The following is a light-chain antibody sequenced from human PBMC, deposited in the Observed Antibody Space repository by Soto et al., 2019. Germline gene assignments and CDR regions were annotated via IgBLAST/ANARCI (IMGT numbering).Light chain of an antibody. J-gene: IGKJ1*01. CDR2: GTI. CDR1: QSITSSY. Sequence: EIVLTQSPGTLSLSPGERDTLSCRASQSITSSYLAWYQQKPGQAPRLLISGTISRATGIPDRFSGSGSGTDFTLTISRLVPEDFAVYYCQQYGSPLWTFGQGTKVDIK. CDR3: QQYGSPLWT. V-gene: IGKV3-20*01.